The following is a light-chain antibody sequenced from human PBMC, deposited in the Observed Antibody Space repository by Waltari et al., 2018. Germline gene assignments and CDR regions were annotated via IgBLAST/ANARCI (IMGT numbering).Light chain of an antibody. J-gene: IGLJ1*01. CDR2: SNN. Sequence: QSVLTQPPSESKTLAKRVSISSSVASSNIGSTHVNFYQHLPGTAPKRLIYSNNQRPSGVPDRFSASKSGTSASLAISGLQSEDEADYYCAASDDSLHGYVFGTGTKVTVL. CDR1: SSNIGSTH. V-gene: IGLV1-44*01. CDR3: AASDDSLHGYV.